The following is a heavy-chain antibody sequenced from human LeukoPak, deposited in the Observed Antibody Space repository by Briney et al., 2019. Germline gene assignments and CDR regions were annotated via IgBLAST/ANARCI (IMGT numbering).Heavy chain of an antibody. Sequence: PGGSLRLSSAASGFILSGYWMRWVRQAPGKGREWVARLHANGDEKNFVGSVQGRFTVSRDNAKNSLYLQMNSLRVEDTAVYYCARGGYSFDYLGQGTLVTVSS. CDR1: GFILSGYW. D-gene: IGHD5-12*01. CDR3: ARGGYSFDY. V-gene: IGHV3-7*01. CDR2: LHANGDEK. J-gene: IGHJ4*02.